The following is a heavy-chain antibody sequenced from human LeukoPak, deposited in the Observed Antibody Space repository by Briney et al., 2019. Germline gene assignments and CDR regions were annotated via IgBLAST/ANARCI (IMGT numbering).Heavy chain of an antibody. J-gene: IGHJ4*02. CDR3: ARLSRQEYSYGNYYFEY. V-gene: IGHV5-51*01. D-gene: IGHD5-18*01. CDR1: GYSFTSSW. Sequence: GESLKSSCKGSGYSFTSSWIGWMRQMPGKGLEWMGSIYPGDSDTRYSPSFQGQVTISADKSISAAYLQWSSLKASDTAMYYCARLSRQEYSYGNYYFEYWGQGTLVTVSS. CDR2: IYPGDSDT.